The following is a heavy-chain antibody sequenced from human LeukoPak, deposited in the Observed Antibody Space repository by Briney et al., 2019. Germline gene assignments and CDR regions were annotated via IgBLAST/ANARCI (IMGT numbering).Heavy chain of an antibody. CDR1: GFTFSSYS. D-gene: IGHD2-15*01. Sequence: GVLRLSCAASGFTFSSYSMNWVRQAPGKGLEWVSSISSSSSYIYYADSVKGRFTISRDNAKNSLYLQMNSLRAEDTAVYYCARGGGGYCSGGSCYYFDYWGQGTLVTVSS. CDR3: ARGGGGYCSGGSCYYFDY. CDR2: ISSSSSYI. J-gene: IGHJ4*02. V-gene: IGHV3-21*01.